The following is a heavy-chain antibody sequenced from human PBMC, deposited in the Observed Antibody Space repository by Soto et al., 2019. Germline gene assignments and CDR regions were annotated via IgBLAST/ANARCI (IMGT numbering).Heavy chain of an antibody. V-gene: IGHV2-5*02. Sequence: QITLKESGPPLVKPTQPLTLTCTFSGFSLSTSGVGVGWIRQPPGNALEWLALIYWDDDKRCSPSLKSRLTITKDTSKNHVVLAMTDMDPVDTATYYCARVAVAGTRGYFEVWGQGTLVTVSS. D-gene: IGHD6-19*01. CDR3: ARVAVAGTRGYFEV. CDR1: GFSLSTSGVG. J-gene: IGHJ4*02. CDR2: IYWDDDK.